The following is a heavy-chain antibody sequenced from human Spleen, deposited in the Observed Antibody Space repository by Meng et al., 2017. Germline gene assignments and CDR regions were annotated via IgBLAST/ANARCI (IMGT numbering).Heavy chain of an antibody. Sequence: QVQLQQWGAGLVKPSGTLSLTCAVSGASISSNNWWSWVRQPPGKGLEWIGEIFHGGSTNYNPSLKSRVTISVDKSKNQFSLKLSSVTAADTAVYYCSNYIWGSEPTGVLSWGQGTLVTVSS. D-gene: IGHD3-16*01. V-gene: IGHV4-4*02. CDR1: GASISSNNW. CDR2: IFHGGST. J-gene: IGHJ5*02. CDR3: SNYIWGSEPTGVLS.